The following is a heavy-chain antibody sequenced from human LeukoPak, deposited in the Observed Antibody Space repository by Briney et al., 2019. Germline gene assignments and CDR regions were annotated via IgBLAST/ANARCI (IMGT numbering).Heavy chain of an antibody. V-gene: IGHV4-59*02. CDR2: IYYSGST. CDR1: GDSVSNYY. CDR3: ARDPGYSSGWYYGYFDY. Sequence: SETLSLTCTVSGDSVSNYYWSWIRQPPGKGLEWIGYIYYSGSTNYNPSLKSRVTISVDTSKNQFSLKLSSVTAADTAVYYCARDPGYSSGWYYGYFDYWGQGTLVTVSS. J-gene: IGHJ4*02. D-gene: IGHD6-19*01.